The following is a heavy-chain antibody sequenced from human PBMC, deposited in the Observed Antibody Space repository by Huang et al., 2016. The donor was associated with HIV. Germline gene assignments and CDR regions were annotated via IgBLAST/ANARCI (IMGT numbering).Heavy chain of an antibody. CDR3: ARDLPGGITGVTVGLDY. CDR1: GFTFYTYS. J-gene: IGHJ4*02. Sequence: EVQLVESGGGVVQPGGSLRLSCGASGFTFYTYSMNGVRKAPGKGLEWLSYISSSDSTIYYADSVKGRFTISRDNAKNSLYLQMNSLRAEDTAVYYCARDLPGGITGVTVGLDYWGQGTLVSVSS. D-gene: IGHD1-20*01. CDR2: ISSSDSTI. V-gene: IGHV3-48*01.